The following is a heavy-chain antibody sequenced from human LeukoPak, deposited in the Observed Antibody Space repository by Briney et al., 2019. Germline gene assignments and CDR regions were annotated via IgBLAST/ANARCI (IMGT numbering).Heavy chain of an antibody. Sequence: AGGSLRLSCAASGFTFSSYGMHWVRQAPGKGLGWVAFIRYDGSNKYYADSVKGRFTISRDNSKNTLYLQMNSLRAEDTAVYYCAKEQPNYYDSSGYSDYFDYWGQGTLVTVSS. V-gene: IGHV3-30*02. D-gene: IGHD3-22*01. J-gene: IGHJ4*02. CDR3: AKEQPNYYDSSGYSDYFDY. CDR2: IRYDGSNK. CDR1: GFTFSSYG.